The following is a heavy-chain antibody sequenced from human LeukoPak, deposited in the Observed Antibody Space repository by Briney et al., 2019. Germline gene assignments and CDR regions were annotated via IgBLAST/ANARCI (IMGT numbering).Heavy chain of an antibody. CDR2: INHSGYT. CDR1: GVSFNDYY. CDR3: TRMTTGHDY. J-gene: IGHJ4*02. Sequence: SSETLSLTCAVSGVSFNDYYWSWVRQTPGKGLEWIGGINHSGYTNDSPSLKSRVTLSIDTSRKQFSLNLRSVTVADSGIYYCTRMTTGHDYWGQGTLVTVSS. D-gene: IGHD4-17*01. V-gene: IGHV4-34*01.